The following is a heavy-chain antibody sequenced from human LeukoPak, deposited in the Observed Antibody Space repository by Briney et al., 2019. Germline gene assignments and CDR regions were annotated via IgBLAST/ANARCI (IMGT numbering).Heavy chain of an antibody. CDR2: INHSGST. V-gene: IGHV4-61*09. CDR1: GGSISSGSYY. J-gene: IGHJ3*02. CDR3: ARHYRRQRAFDI. D-gene: IGHD4-11*01. Sequence: SQTLSLTCTVSGGSISSGSYYWSWIRQPAGKGLEWIGEINHSGSTNYNPSLKSRVTISVDTSKNQFSLKLSSVTAADTAVYYCARHYRRQRAFDIWGQGTMVTVSS.